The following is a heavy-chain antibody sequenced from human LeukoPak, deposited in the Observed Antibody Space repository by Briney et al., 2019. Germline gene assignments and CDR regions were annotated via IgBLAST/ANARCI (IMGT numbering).Heavy chain of an antibody. Sequence: KPSETLSLTCTVSGGSISSYYWSWFRQPAGKGLEWIGRIYSSGRTNYNPSLKRRVTMSVDTSKNQFSLKLSSETAADTAVYCCAREGSIAVAEIDYWGQGTLVTVSS. CDR1: GGSISSYY. D-gene: IGHD6-19*01. V-gene: IGHV4-4*07. J-gene: IGHJ4*02. CDR2: IYSSGRT. CDR3: AREGSIAVAEIDY.